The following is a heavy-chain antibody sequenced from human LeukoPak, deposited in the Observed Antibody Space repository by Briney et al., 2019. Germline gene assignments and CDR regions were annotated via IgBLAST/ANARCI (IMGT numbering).Heavy chain of an antibody. D-gene: IGHD6-25*01. CDR1: GGSFSGYY. Sequence: KTSETLSLTCAVYGGSFSGYYWSWIRQPPGKGLEWIGEINHSGSTNYNPSLKSRVTISVDTSKNQFSLKLSSVTAADTAVYYCARGERLWPNPQQFNWVDPWGQGTLVTVSS. V-gene: IGHV4-34*01. CDR2: INHSGST. J-gene: IGHJ5*02. CDR3: ARGERLWPNPQQFNWVDP.